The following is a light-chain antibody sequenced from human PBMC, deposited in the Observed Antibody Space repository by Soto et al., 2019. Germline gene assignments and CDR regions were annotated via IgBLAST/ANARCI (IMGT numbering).Light chain of an antibody. CDR3: SSYAGSSNV. V-gene: IGLV2-8*01. CDR1: SSDVGGYDY. J-gene: IGLJ1*01. CDR2: EVN. Sequence: QSALTQPRSVSGSPGQSVTIFCTGTSSDVGGYDYVSWYQQHPGKAPKLMIYEVNKRPSGVPDRFSGSKSGNTASLTVSGLQAEDEADYYCSSYAGSSNVFGTGTKVTVL.